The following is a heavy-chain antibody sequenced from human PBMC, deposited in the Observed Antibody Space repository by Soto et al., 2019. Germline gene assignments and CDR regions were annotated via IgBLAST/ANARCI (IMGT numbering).Heavy chain of an antibody. CDR3: ARAASSRGRSLHYYYYYMDV. J-gene: IGHJ6*03. V-gene: IGHV1-18*01. D-gene: IGHD6-13*01. Sequence: GASVKVSCKASGYTFTSYGISWVRQAPGQGLERMGWISAYNGNTNYAQKLQGRVTMTTDTSTSTAYMELRSLRSDDTAVYYCARAASSRGRSLHYYYYYMDVWGKGTTVTVSS. CDR1: GYTFTSYG. CDR2: ISAYNGNT.